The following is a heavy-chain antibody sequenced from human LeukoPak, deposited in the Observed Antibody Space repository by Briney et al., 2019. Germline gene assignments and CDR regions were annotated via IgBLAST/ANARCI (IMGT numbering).Heavy chain of an antibody. Sequence: GGSVSLFCAPSGFPFDDYAMHWVRQAPGKGLEWVSGISWNSGSIVYADCVKGRFTISRDNAKNSLYLQMNSLRAEDTALYYCAKDGRGSGSYLGNWFDPWGQGTLVTVSS. D-gene: IGHD3-10*01. CDR3: AKDGRGSGSYLGNWFDP. CDR1: GFPFDDYA. V-gene: IGHV3-9*01. J-gene: IGHJ5*02. CDR2: ISWNSGSI.